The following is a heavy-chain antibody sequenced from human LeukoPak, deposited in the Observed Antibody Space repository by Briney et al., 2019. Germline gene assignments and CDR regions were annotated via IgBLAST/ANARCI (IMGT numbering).Heavy chain of an antibody. Sequence: SVKVSCKASGGTFSSYAISWVRQAPGQGLEWMGRIIPIFGTANYAQKFQRRVTITTDESTSTAYMELRSLRSEDTAVYYCAGAPQWLQFLYYFDYWGQGTLVTVSS. CDR1: GGTFSSYA. J-gene: IGHJ4*02. CDR3: AGAPQWLQFLYYFDY. CDR2: IIPIFGTA. V-gene: IGHV1-69*05. D-gene: IGHD5-24*01.